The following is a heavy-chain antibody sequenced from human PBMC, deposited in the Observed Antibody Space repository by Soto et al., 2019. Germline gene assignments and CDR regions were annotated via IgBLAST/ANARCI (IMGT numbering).Heavy chain of an antibody. D-gene: IGHD2-8*01. Sequence: SETTYLPCTVSGASISSGNYYWSWIRQLPGKGMEWIGYIYYSGSAFYNPSLNGRVSISVDTSKNQFSLDLSSVTAADTAVYYCARESPHANAVCGDDGFDFWGQGTLVTVS. V-gene: IGHV4-31*03. CDR2: IYYSGSA. CDR1: GASISSGNYY. J-gene: IGHJ3*01. CDR3: ARESPHANAVCGDDGFDF.